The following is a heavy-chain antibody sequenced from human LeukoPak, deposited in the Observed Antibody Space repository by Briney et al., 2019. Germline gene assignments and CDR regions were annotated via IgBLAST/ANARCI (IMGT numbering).Heavy chain of an antibody. CDR3: ARGRFSSSASGYFDH. Sequence: QTGGSLRLSCAASGFTFSFYWMHWVRQAPGKGLVWVSLINTDGISTSYADSVKGRFTISRDNAKNTLYLQMNSLRAEDTAVYYCARGRFSSSASGYFDHWGQGTLVTVSS. D-gene: IGHD6-6*01. V-gene: IGHV3-74*01. CDR1: GFTFSFYW. J-gene: IGHJ4*03. CDR2: INTDGIST.